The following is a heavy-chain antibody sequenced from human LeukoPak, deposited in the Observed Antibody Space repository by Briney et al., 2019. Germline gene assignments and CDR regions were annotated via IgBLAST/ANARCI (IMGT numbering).Heavy chain of an antibody. CDR2: TNPNSGGT. J-gene: IGHJ4*02. CDR3: ARVYYYDSSGYYYFDY. CDR1: GYTFTGYY. V-gene: IGHV1-2*02. D-gene: IGHD3-22*01. Sequence: ASVKVSCKASGYTFTGYYMHWVRQAPGQGLEWMGWTNPNSGGTNYAQKFQGRVTMTRDTSISTAYMELSRLRSDDTAVYYCARVYYYDSSGYYYFDYWGQGTLVTVSS.